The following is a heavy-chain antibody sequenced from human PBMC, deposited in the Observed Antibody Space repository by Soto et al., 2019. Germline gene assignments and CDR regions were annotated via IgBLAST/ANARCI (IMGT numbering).Heavy chain of an antibody. CDR2: INPSVGST. CDR3: ARARDMDV. J-gene: IGHJ6*02. CDR1: GFTFTSYN. V-gene: IGHV1-46*01. Sequence: QVQLVQSGAEVKKPGASVKVSCKASGFTFTSYNLHWVRQAPGQGLEWMGIINPSVGSTTYAQNFQDRVTMTIDTSTSTVYIELSSLRSEDTAVYYCARARDMDVWGQGTTVTVSS.